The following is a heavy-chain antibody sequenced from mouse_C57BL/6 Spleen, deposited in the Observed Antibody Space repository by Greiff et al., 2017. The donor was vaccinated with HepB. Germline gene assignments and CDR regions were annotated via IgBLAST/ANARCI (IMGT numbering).Heavy chain of an antibody. CDR3: TIIMGPAWLAY. J-gene: IGHJ3*01. D-gene: IGHD4-1*01. CDR2: INPNYGTT. CDR1: GHSFTDYN. Sequence: EVQLQESGPELVKPGASVKISCKASGHSFTDYNMNWVKQRKGKSLEWIGVINPNYGTTSYNQKFKGKATLTVDQSSSTAYMQLNSLTSEDSAVYYCTIIMGPAWLAYWGQLTLVTVSA. V-gene: IGHV1-39*01.